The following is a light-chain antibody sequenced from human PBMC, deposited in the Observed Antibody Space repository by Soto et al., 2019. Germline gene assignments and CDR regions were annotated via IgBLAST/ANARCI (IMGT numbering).Light chain of an antibody. CDR2: AAS. Sequence: DIQMTQSPSSLSASVGDRVTITCRASQGISNYLAWYQQKPGRVPTLLISAASTLQSGVPSQFSGSGSGTDFTLTITRLQPEDVATYYCQRYNDASTFGQGTKVEI. CDR1: QGISNY. J-gene: IGKJ1*01. CDR3: QRYNDAST. V-gene: IGKV1-27*01.